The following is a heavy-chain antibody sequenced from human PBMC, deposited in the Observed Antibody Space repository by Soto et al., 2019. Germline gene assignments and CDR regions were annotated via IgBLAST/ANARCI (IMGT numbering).Heavy chain of an antibody. CDR1: GGSFSGYY. V-gene: IGHV4-34*01. CDR2: INHSGST. D-gene: IGHD6-13*01. CDR3: ASIAAADDY. Sequence: SETLSLTCAVYGGSFSGYYWSWIRQPPGKGLEWIGEINHSGSTNYNPSLKSRVTISVDTSKNQLSLKLSSVTAADTAVYYCASIAAADDYWGQGTLVTVSS. J-gene: IGHJ4*02.